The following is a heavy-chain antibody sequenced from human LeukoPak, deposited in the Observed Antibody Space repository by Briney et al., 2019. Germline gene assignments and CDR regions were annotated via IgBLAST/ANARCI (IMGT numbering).Heavy chain of an antibody. J-gene: IGHJ4*02. V-gene: IGHV4-59*08. CDR2: IYYSGST. D-gene: IGHD5-18*01. CDR1: GGSISSYY. CDR3: ARLVDTAMADFDY. Sequence: PSETLSLTCTVAGGSISSYYWSWIRQPPGKGLEWIGYIYYSGSTNYNPSLKSRVTISVDTSKNQFSLKLSSVTAANTAVYSCARLVDTAMADFDYGRQGTQVTVSS.